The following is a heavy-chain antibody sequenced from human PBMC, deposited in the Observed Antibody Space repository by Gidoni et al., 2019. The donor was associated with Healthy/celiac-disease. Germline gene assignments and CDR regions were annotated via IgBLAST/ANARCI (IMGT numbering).Heavy chain of an antibody. CDR3: ARGRNGWYGGVYYFDY. CDR1: GGSISRYY. CDR2: IYYSGST. Sequence: QVQLQESGPGLVKPSETLSLTCTVSGGSISRYYWSWIRQPPGKGLEWIGYIYYSGSTNYNPSLKSRVTISVDTSKNQFSLKLSSVTAADTAVYYCARGRNGWYGGVYYFDYWGQGTLVTVSS. D-gene: IGHD6-19*01. J-gene: IGHJ4*02. V-gene: IGHV4-59*01.